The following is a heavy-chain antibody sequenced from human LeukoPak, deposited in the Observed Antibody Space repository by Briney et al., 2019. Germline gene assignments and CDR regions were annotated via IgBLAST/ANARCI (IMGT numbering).Heavy chain of an antibody. CDR1: GFIFSTYG. CDR3: AKVGPIAVAGPEY. V-gene: IGHV3-30*18. Sequence: GRSLRLSCAASGFIFSTYGMHWVRQAPGKGLEWVAVISYDGNNNHYADSVKGRFTISRDNSNNTLYLQMNSLRIEDTAVYYCAKVGPIAVAGPEYWGQGTLVTVSA. D-gene: IGHD6-19*01. CDR2: ISYDGNNN. J-gene: IGHJ4*02.